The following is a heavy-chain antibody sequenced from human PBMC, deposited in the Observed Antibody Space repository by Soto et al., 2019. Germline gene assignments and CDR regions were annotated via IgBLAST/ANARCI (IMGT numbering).Heavy chain of an antibody. CDR3: ARVNSIGFDY. V-gene: IGHV4-59*01. J-gene: IGHJ4*02. Sequence: LSLTCTVSGGSISSYYWSWIRQPPGKGLEWIGYIYYSGSTNYNPSLKSRVTISVDTSKNQFSLKLSSVTAADTAVYYCARVNSIGFDYWGQGTLVTVSS. CDR1: GGSISSYY. CDR2: IYYSGST. D-gene: IGHD6-6*01.